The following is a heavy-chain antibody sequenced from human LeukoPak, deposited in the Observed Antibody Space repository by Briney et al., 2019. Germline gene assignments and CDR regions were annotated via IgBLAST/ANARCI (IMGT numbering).Heavy chain of an antibody. J-gene: IGHJ4*02. CDR3: AKERRQLREAFDY. CDR1: GFTFNSYG. D-gene: IGHD2-2*01. Sequence: PGGSLRLSCAASGFTFNSYGMHWVRQAPGKGLEWVAFIRYDGSDKYYGDSVKGRFTISRDTSKNMLYLQMNSLRVEDTAVYYCAKERRQLREAFDYWGPGTLVTVSP. V-gene: IGHV3-30*02. CDR2: IRYDGSDK.